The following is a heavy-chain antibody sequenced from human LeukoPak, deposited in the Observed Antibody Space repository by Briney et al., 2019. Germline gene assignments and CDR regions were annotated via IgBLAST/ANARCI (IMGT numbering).Heavy chain of an antibody. J-gene: IGHJ5*02. CDR3: ARLGTHGDYLNP. D-gene: IGHD4-17*01. V-gene: IGHV4-59*08. CDR1: GGSISTYY. Sequence: PSETLSLTCTVSGGSISTYYWSCIRQPPGKGLEWLGYIYYSGTTNYNPSLKSRVIISLDTSKSQFSLKLNSVTAADTAVYYCARLGTHGDYLNPWGQGTLVTVSS. CDR2: IYYSGTT.